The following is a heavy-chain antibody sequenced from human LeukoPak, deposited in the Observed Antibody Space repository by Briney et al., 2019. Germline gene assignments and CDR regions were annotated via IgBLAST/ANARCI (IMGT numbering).Heavy chain of an antibody. V-gene: IGHV1-69*13. J-gene: IGHJ4*02. D-gene: IGHD4-17*01. CDR2: IIAMIGTA. Sequence: SVKVSCTASGGTFSGYAINWVRRAPGQGLEWMGGIIAMIGTAKYAQRFQGRVTITADESTSTAYMEVSSLRSEDTAVYYCAIFQGTYGDNGNDHWGQGTLVIVSS. CDR1: GGTFSGYA. CDR3: AIFQGTYGDNGNDH.